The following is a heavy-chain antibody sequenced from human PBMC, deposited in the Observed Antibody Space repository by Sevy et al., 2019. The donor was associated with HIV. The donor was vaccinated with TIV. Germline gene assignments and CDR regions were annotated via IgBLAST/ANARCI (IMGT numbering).Heavy chain of an antibody. CDR1: GGSITSLY. V-gene: IGHV4-59*08. Sequence: SETLSLTCTVSGGSITSLYWNWIRQPPGKGLEWIAIIYYNGHINYNPSLKSRVTLSLVTSKNQFSLRLSSVTAADTAMYYWAGENAWGRGYSWGQGTPVTVSS. J-gene: IGHJ4*02. CDR2: IYYNGHI. D-gene: IGHD1-26*01. CDR3: AGENAWGRGYS.